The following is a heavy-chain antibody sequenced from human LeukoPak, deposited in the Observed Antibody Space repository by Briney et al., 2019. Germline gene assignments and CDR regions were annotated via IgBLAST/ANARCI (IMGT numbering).Heavy chain of an antibody. V-gene: IGHV4-38-2*02. D-gene: IGHD3-10*01. Sequence: SETLSLTCTVSGYSISSGYYWGWIRPPPGKGLEWIGSIYHSGSTYYNPSLKSRVTISVDTSKNQFSLKLSSVTAADTAVYYCARESITMVRGVDYFYYYYMDVWGKGTTVTVSS. CDR3: ARESITMVRGVDYFYYYYMDV. CDR2: IYHSGST. J-gene: IGHJ6*03. CDR1: GYSISSGYY.